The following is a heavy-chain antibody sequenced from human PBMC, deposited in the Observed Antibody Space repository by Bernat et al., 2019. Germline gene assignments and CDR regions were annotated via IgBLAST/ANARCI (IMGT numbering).Heavy chain of an antibody. Sequence: QVQLQQWGAGLLKPSETLSLTCAVYGRSFSGYYWSWIRQPPGKGLEWIGEINHSGSTNYNPSLKSRVTISVDTSKNQFSLKLSSVTAADTAVYYCARGRSEYSSSLLDYWGQGTLVTVSS. V-gene: IGHV4-34*01. CDR2: INHSGST. CDR3: ARGRSEYSSSLLDY. J-gene: IGHJ4*02. CDR1: GRSFSGYY. D-gene: IGHD6-6*01.